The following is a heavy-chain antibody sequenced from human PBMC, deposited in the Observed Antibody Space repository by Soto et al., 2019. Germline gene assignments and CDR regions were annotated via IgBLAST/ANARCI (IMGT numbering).Heavy chain of an antibody. V-gene: IGHV1-8*01. D-gene: IGHD6-25*01. Sequence: QVQLVQSGAEVKEPGASVEVSCKASGYTFTTYDIYWMRQATGQGLEWMGWMNPYTGNTGYAQKFQGRVTGTKNTSISTVYMEMSGLRLDDTAVYYCARRKERSGPHYFDYWGQGSQVTVSS. J-gene: IGHJ4*02. CDR3: ARRKERSGPHYFDY. CDR2: MNPYTGNT. CDR1: GYTFTTYD.